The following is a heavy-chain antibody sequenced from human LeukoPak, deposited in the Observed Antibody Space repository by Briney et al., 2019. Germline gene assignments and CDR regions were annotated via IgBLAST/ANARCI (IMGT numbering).Heavy chain of an antibody. J-gene: IGHJ3*02. V-gene: IGHV3-53*01. CDR3: FQDYRREYYDSSGEGAFDI. Sequence: GGSLRLPHTVSGFTLRSNSMSWVRQAPGQGLEGVSFIYRDNTHYSHSVKGRFTISQDNTNNTLYLHMNSVRAEDTALYHCFQDYRREYYDSSGEGAFDIWGQGTMVSVSS. CDR2: IYRDNT. CDR1: GFTLRSNS. D-gene: IGHD3-22*01.